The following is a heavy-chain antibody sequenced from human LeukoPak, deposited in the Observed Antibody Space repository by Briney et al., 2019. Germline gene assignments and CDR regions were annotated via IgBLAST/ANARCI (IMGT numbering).Heavy chain of an antibody. CDR1: GFTFSSYG. D-gene: IGHD3-3*01. CDR3: AKDRLRDYDFWSGYYGRSNWFDP. CDR2: IWYDGSNK. V-gene: IGHV3-33*06. J-gene: IGHJ5*02. Sequence: GGSLRLSCAASGFTFSSYGMHWVRQAPGKGLEWVAVIWYDGSNKYYADSVKGRFTISRDNSKNTLYLQMNSLRAEDTAVYYCAKDRLRDYDFWSGYYGRSNWFDPWGQGTLVTVSS.